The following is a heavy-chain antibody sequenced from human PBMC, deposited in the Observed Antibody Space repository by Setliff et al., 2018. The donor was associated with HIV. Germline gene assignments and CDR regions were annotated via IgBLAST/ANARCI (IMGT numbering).Heavy chain of an antibody. CDR1: GYSISSGYY. CDR2: IYHSGNT. CDR3: ARHVRGGDMRRSFDF. Sequence: LSLTCAVSGYSISSGYYWGWIRQSPGKGLEWIGSIYHSGNTYYNPSLKIRVTMSVDTSKNNFSLRLNSVTATDTALYYCARHVRGGDMRRSFDFWGQGTLVTVSS. V-gene: IGHV4-38-2*01. D-gene: IGHD2-21*01. J-gene: IGHJ4*02.